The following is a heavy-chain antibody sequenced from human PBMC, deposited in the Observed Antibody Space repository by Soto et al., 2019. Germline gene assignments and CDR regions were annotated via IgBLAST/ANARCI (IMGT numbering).Heavy chain of an antibody. D-gene: IGHD3-10*01. CDR2: ISYDGSNT. CDR3: VGGKYYFDY. CDR1: GFPFTTYG. J-gene: IGHJ4*02. Sequence: QVQLVESGGGVVQPGRSLRLSCAASGFPFTTYGMHWVREGPGKGLEWVAVISYDGSNTYYADSVKGRFTISRDNSKNTLYLQMNSLRPEDTALYYCVGGKYYFDYRGQGTLVTVSP. V-gene: IGHV3-30*03.